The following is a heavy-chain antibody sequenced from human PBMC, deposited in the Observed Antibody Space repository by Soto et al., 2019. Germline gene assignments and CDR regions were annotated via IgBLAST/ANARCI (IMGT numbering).Heavy chain of an antibody. CDR1: GFTFSSYG. CDR2: ISYDGSNK. V-gene: IGHV3-30*18. D-gene: IGHD3-10*01. J-gene: IGHJ6*02. Sequence: PGGSLRLSCAASGFTFSSYGMHWVRQAPGKGLEWVAVISYDGSNKYYADSVKGRFTISRDNSKNTLYLQMNSLRAEDTAVYYCAKGEVLLWFGELFSGPSRHYYYGMDVWGQGTTVTVSS. CDR3: AKGEVLLWFGELFSGPSRHYYYGMDV.